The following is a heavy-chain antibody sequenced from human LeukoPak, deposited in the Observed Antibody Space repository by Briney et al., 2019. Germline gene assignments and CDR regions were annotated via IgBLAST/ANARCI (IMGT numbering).Heavy chain of an antibody. CDR1: GFPFSNYA. J-gene: IGHJ4*02. Sequence: GGSLRLSCAASGFPFSNYAMSWVRQAPGKGLEWVSRLISSGAVTYYADSVKGRFTISRDNSKNTVHLQMDSLRAEDSAVYYCAKNAGYSYGLYYFDYWGQGTLVTVSS. CDR3: AKNAGYSYGLYYFDY. CDR2: LISSGAVT. V-gene: IGHV3-23*01. D-gene: IGHD5-18*01.